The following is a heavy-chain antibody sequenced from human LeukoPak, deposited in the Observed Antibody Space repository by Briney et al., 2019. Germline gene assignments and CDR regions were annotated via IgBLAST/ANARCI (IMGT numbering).Heavy chain of an antibody. CDR1: AFTFSSYS. J-gene: IGHJ4*02. Sequence: SRSLRLSCAASAFTFSSYSMHWVRQAPGKGLEWVAVICQDGNTKDYADSVKGRFTISRDNSKNTLYLQMNSLRAEDTAFYYCATDIGAGPFDDWGQ. D-gene: IGHD1-1*01. CDR2: ICQDGNTK. CDR3: ATDIGAGPFDD. V-gene: IGHV3-33*01.